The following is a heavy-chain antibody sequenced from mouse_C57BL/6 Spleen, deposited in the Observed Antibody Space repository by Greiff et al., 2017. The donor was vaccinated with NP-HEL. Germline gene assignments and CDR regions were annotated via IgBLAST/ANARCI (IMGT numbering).Heavy chain of an antibody. J-gene: IGHJ3*01. CDR2: IYPGSGNT. D-gene: IGHD4-1*01. V-gene: IGHV1-76*01. CDR3: ARLGNWAWFAY. CDR1: GYTFTDYY. Sequence: QVQLQQSGAELVRPGASVKLSCKASGYTFTDYYINWVKQRPGQGLEWIARIYPGSGNTYYNEKFKGKATLTAEKSSSTAYMQRSSLTSEDSAVYFCARLGNWAWFAYWGQGTLVTVSA.